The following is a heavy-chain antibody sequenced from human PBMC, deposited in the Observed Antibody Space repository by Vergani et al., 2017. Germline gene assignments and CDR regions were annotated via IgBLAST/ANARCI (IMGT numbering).Heavy chain of an antibody. CDR1: GFTFSDYY. CDR2: ISSSGSTI. V-gene: IGHV3-11*01. D-gene: IGHD3-22*01. CDR3: ARLGYYYDSSGYRKLSYYFDY. Sequence: QVQLVESGGGLVKPGGSLRLSCAASGFTFSDYYMSWIRQAPGTGLEWVSYISSSGSTIYYADSVKGRFTISRDNAKNSLYLQMNSLRAEDTAVYYCARLGYYYDSSGYRKLSYYFDYWGQGTLVTVSS. J-gene: IGHJ4*02.